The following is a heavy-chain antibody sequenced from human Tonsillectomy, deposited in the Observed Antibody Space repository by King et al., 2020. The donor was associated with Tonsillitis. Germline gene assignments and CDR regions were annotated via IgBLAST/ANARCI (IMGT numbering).Heavy chain of an antibody. V-gene: IGHV3-21*01. J-gene: IGHJ4*02. D-gene: IGHD2-2*01. CDR2: MSIRVSYI. CDR1: VFTFSSHN. Sequence: VQLVESGGGLVKPGGSLRLSCAASVFTFSSHNMNWARQTPGRGLEWVSFMSIRVSYIYYADSVKGRFTNSRDNAKNSLYLQMNSLRAEDTAVYYCARDGSSLGVPAATFAYWGQGTLVTVSS. CDR3: ARDGSSLGVPAATFAY.